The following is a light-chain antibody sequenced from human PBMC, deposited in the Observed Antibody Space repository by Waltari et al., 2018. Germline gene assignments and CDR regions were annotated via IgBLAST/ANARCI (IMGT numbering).Light chain of an antibody. Sequence: EIVLTQSAGTLSLSPGERATLPCRASQSVSSSYLAWYQQKPGQAPRLLIYGASSRATGIPDRFSGSGSGTDFTLTISRLDPEDFAVYYCQQYGSSPNTFGGGTKVEIK. CDR1: QSVSSSY. J-gene: IGKJ4*01. CDR3: QQYGSSPNT. CDR2: GAS. V-gene: IGKV3-20*01.